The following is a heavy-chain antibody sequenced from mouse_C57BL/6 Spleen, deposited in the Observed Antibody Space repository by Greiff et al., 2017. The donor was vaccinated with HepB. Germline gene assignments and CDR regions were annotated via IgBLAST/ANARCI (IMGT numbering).Heavy chain of an antibody. CDR3: AREGDYPYYAMDY. CDR2: IYPGSGST. V-gene: IGHV1-55*01. D-gene: IGHD2-4*01. Sequence: VQLQQPGAELVKPGASVKMSCKASGYTFTSYWITWVKQRPGQGLEWIGDIYPGSGSTNYNEKFKSKATLTVDTSSSTAYMQLSSLTSEDSAVYYCAREGDYPYYAMDYWGQGTSVTVSS. CDR1: GYTFTSYW. J-gene: IGHJ4*01.